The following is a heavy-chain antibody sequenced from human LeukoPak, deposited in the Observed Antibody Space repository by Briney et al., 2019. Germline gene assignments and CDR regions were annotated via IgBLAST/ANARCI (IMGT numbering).Heavy chain of an antibody. V-gene: IGHV3-15*01. D-gene: IGHD3-10*01. CDR1: GFTFSNAW. CDR2: IKSKTDGGTT. Sequence: GGSLRLSCAASGFTFSNAWMSWVRQAPGKGLEWVGRIKSKTDGGTTDYAAPVKGRFTISRDDSKNTLYLQMNSMKTEDTAVYYCTTDQEYGSGTIDYWGQGTLVTVSS. CDR3: TTDQEYGSGTIDY. J-gene: IGHJ4*02.